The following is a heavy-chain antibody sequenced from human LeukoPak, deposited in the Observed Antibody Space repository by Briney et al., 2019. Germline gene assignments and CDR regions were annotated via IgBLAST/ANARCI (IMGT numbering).Heavy chain of an antibody. Sequence: PGGSLRLACFPSALSFSIYGMHWVPQAPGRGLGWVEIIWHDGRNTYYADSVKGRFPISRDNSKNTLALQMNSLTAENTAVYYCGRDRSSGAFDYWGQGTLVTVSS. CDR3: GRDRSSGAFDY. CDR1: ALSFSIYG. J-gene: IGHJ4*02. CDR2: IWHDGRNT. D-gene: IGHD2-15*01. V-gene: IGHV3-33*01.